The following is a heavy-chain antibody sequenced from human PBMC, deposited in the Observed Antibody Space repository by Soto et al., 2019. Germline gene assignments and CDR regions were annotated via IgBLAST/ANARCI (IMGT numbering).Heavy chain of an antibody. CDR1: GFTFDDYA. V-gene: IGHV3-9*01. D-gene: IGHD1-1*01. Sequence: GGSLRLSCAASGFTFDDYAMHWVRQVPGKGLEWISGISWDSGTFGYADSVKGRFIISRDDAKKSLFLQMNSLRGEDTALYYCAQARYPTMASPLDQWGRGPLVTVSS. CDR3: AQARYPTMASPLDQ. J-gene: IGHJ5*02. CDR2: ISWDSGTF.